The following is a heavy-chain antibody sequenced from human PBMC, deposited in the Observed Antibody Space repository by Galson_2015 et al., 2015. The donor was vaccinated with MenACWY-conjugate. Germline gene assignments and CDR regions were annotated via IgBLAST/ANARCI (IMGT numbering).Heavy chain of an antibody. CDR1: GFTFSNFW. CDR3: ARERWVRGVFFDQ. Sequence: SLRLSCVASGFTFSNFWMRWVRQAPGKALEWVASMKQDGSEKYLVDSVKGRFTISRDNAENSLFLQMNSLRAEDTAVYYCARERWVRGVFFDQGGQGTLVTVSS. CDR2: MKQDGSEK. V-gene: IGHV3-7*01. D-gene: IGHD3-10*01. J-gene: IGHJ4*02.